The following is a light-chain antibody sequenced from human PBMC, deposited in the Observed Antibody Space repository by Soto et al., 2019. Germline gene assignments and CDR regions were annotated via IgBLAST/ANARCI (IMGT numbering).Light chain of an antibody. V-gene: IGKV3-11*01. CDR2: DTS. Sequence: IPLTQSPAILSLSPGERATLSCRASQSVETYVAWYQQKPGQPLRLLIYDTSKRASGVPARFSGSGSGTDFTLSISSLEPEDFAVYFCQQRRNWVSFGPGTRVD. CDR3: QQRRNWVS. CDR1: QSVETY. J-gene: IGKJ3*01.